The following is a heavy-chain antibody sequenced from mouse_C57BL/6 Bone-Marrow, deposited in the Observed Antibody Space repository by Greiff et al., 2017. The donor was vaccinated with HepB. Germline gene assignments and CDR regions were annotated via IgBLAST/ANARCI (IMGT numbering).Heavy chain of an antibody. D-gene: IGHD2-1*01. CDR2: IYPGGGYT. CDR3: ARGNYGNYGNAMDY. J-gene: IGHJ4*01. CDR1: GYTFTNYW. Sequence: QVQLKQSGAELVRPGTSVKMSCKASGYTFTNYWIGWAKQRPGHGLEWIGDIYPGGGYTNYNEKFKGKATLTADKSSSTAYMQFSSLTSEDSAIYYCARGNYGNYGNAMDYWGQGTSVTVSS. V-gene: IGHV1-63*01.